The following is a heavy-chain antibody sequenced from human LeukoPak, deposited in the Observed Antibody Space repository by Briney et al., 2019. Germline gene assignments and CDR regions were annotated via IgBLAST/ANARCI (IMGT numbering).Heavy chain of an antibody. V-gene: IGHV1-8*01. CDR2: MNPNSGNT. CDR1: GYTFTSYD. Sequence: ASVKVSCKASGYTFTSYDINWVRQATGQGLEWMGWMNPNSGNTVYAQKFQGRVTMTRNTSISTAYMQLISLRSEDTAVYYCARGDYGSGSYYYYMDVWGKGTTVTVSS. J-gene: IGHJ6*03. D-gene: IGHD3-10*01. CDR3: ARGDYGSGSYYYYMDV.